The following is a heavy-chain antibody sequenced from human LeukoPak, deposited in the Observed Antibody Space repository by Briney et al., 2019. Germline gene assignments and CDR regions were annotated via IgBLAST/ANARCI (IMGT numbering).Heavy chain of an antibody. Sequence: GGSLRLSCAASGFTFSSYSMNWVRQAPGKGLEWVSSISSSSSYIYYADSVKGRFTISRDNAKNSLYLQMNSLRAEDTAVYYCASLAAAAALGFDYSGQGTLVTVSS. D-gene: IGHD6-13*01. CDR2: ISSSSSYI. CDR1: GFTFSSYS. V-gene: IGHV3-21*01. CDR3: ASLAAAAALGFDY. J-gene: IGHJ4*02.